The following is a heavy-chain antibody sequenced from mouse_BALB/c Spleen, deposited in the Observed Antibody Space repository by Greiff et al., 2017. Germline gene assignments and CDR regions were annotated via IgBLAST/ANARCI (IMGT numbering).Heavy chain of an antibody. D-gene: IGHD2-12*01. Sequence: VQLVESGPGLVQPSPSLSITCTVSGFSLTSYGVHWVRQSPGQGLEWLGVIWSGGSTDYNAAMLTRLSNRKDNSKIQVFFKMNSLQANDTAIYYCARYRRYAMDYWGQGTSVTVSS. CDR3: ARYRRYAMDY. CDR1: GFSLTSYG. V-gene: IGHV2-2*02. CDR2: IWSGGST. J-gene: IGHJ4*01.